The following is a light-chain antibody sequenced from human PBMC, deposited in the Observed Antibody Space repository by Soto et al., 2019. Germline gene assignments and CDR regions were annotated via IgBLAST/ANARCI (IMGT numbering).Light chain of an antibody. CDR3: QQYDNLPVFT. Sequence: DIQMTQSPSSLSASVGDRVTITCQSSHDISNYLNWYQQKPGKAPKLLIYDASNLETGVPSRFSGSRSGSDFTVSIIILQPEDIATYYCQQYDNLPVFTFGPGTKVDSK. J-gene: IGKJ3*01. CDR1: HDISNY. V-gene: IGKV1-33*01. CDR2: DAS.